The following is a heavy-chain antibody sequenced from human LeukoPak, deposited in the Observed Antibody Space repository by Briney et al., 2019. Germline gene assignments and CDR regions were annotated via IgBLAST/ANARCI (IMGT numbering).Heavy chain of an antibody. V-gene: IGHV3-9*01. CDR3: VKANYDISGYYDV. D-gene: IGHD3-22*01. CDR2: ISSNSDSI. CDR1: GFTFDDYG. J-gene: IGHJ4*02. Sequence: GRSLRLSCAASGFTFDDYGMHWGGQAGKGLGWVSGISSNSDSIGYADSVKGRFIISRDNAKKSLYLQMNSLRAEDTVVYYCVKANYDISGYYDVWGQGTLVTVSS.